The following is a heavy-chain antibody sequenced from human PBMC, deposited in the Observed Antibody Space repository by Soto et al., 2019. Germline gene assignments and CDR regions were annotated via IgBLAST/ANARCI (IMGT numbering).Heavy chain of an antibody. D-gene: IGHD2-15*01. Sequence: SETLSLTCVLTRGSVSSGGYSWNWIRQPPGKALEWIGFVFDSESTFYNPSLKSRVTISVERSKNQFSLRLTSVTAADTAVYYCARERRYCSGGTCSDGLDVWGPGTTVTVSS. CDR3: ARERRYCSGGTCSDGLDV. V-gene: IGHV4-30-2*01. CDR1: RGSVSSGGYS. CDR2: VFDSEST. J-gene: IGHJ6*02.